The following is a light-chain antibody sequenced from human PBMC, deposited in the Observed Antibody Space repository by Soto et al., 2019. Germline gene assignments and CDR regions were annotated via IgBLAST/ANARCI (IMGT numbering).Light chain of an antibody. CDR1: QSVSNNY. Sequence: EIVLTQSPGTLPLSPGERATLSCRSSQSVSNNYIAWYQQKAGQAPRLLIFGSSNRATGIPNRFSGSGSGTDFTLTTGRLEPEDFAVYYCHQDGSSPPHTFGQGTNLEI. CDR3: HQDGSSPPHT. V-gene: IGKV3-20*01. J-gene: IGKJ2*01. CDR2: GSS.